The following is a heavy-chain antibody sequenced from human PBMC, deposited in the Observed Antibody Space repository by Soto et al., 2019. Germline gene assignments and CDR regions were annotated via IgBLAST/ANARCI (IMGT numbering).Heavy chain of an antibody. V-gene: IGHV3-30*18. CDR3: AKSPPYCSGGSCYYFDY. D-gene: IGHD2-15*01. J-gene: IGHJ4*02. CDR1: EVTISSYG. Sequence: RVSCGACEVTISSYGMHCVRQAPGKGLEWVAVISYDGSNKYYADSVKGRFTISRDNSKNTLYLQMNSLRAEDTAVYYCAKSPPYCSGGSCYYFDYWGQGTLVTVSS. CDR2: ISYDGSNK.